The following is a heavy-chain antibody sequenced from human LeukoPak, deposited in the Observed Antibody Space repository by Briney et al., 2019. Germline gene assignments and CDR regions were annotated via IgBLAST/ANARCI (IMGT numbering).Heavy chain of an antibody. CDR3: AASFMHYDILTGPFDY. D-gene: IGHD3-9*01. Sequence: PSQTLSLTCTVSGGSISSGGYYWSWIRQPPGKGLEWIGYIYYSGSTNYNPSLKSRVTISVDTSKNQFSLKLSSVTAADTAVYYCAASFMHYDILTGPFDYWGQGTLVTVSS. CDR1: GGSISSGGYY. V-gene: IGHV4-61*08. CDR2: IYYSGST. J-gene: IGHJ4*02.